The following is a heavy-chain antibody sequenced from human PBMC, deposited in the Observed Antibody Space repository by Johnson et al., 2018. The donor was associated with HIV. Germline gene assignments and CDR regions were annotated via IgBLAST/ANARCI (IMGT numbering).Heavy chain of an antibody. Sequence: VQLVESGGGMVKPGGSLRLSCAASGFTFSDYYMSWIRQAPGKGLEWVANIKQDGSEKYYAAAVKGRLTMSRDNDKKSLYLQMHILRAEATAVYDCAREEGTDILTRGDAFDIWGHGTMVTVSS. CDR3: AREEGTDILTRGDAFDI. D-gene: IGHD3-9*01. V-gene: IGHV3-7*01. CDR1: GFTFSDYY. J-gene: IGHJ3*02. CDR2: IKQDGSEK.